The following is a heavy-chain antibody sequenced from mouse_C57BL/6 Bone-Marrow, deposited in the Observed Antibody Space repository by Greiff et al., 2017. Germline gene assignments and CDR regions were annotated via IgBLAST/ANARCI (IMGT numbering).Heavy chain of an antibody. CDR3: AKEGNWDWYFEV. V-gene: IGHV2-3*01. D-gene: IGHD4-1*01. Sequence: QVTLKESGPGLVAPSQSLSITCTVSGFSLTSYGVSWVRQPPGKGLEWLGVIWGDGSTNYHSALIFRLSISKDNSKSQAFLKLNSLQTDDTAPYYSAKEGNWDWYFEVWGAGTTVTVSS. CDR1: GFSLTSYG. J-gene: IGHJ1*01. CDR2: IWGDGST.